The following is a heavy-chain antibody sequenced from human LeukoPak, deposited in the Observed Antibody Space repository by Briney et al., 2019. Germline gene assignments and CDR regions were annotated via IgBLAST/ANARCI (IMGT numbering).Heavy chain of an antibody. D-gene: IGHD3-16*01. CDR3: ARGYDYVWGSSPNWFDP. J-gene: IGHJ5*02. Sequence: SETLSLTCTVSGGSISSYYWSWIRQPAGKGLGWIGRIYTSGSTNYNPSLKSRVTMSVDTSKNQFSLKLSSVTAADTAVYYCARGYDYVWGSSPNWFDPWGQGTLVTVSS. CDR2: IYTSGST. V-gene: IGHV4-4*07. CDR1: GGSISSYY.